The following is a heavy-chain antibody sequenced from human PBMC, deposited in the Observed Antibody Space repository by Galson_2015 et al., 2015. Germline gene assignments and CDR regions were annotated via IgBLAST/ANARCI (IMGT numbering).Heavy chain of an antibody. V-gene: IGHV3-23*01. CDR3: ARDGPGVLRFLDV. Sequence: SLRLSCAASGFTFSSYGMNWVRQAPGKGLEWVSAISGSGGSTYYADSVKGRFTISRDNSKNTLYLQMNSLRAEDTAVYYCARDGPGVLRFLDVWGKGTTVTVSS. CDR1: GFTFSSYG. J-gene: IGHJ6*04. D-gene: IGHD3-3*01. CDR2: ISGSGGST.